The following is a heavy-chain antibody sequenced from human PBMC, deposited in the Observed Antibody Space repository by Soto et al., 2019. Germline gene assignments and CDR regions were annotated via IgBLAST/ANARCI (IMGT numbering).Heavy chain of an antibody. CDR3: ERAPSGYDYRFRFLVVAATSYYLDY. Sequence: SETLSLTCAVYGGSPSCYYWSWIRQLPGKGLGWIGEINHNGSTNYNPSLKSRVTISVDTSKNQFSLKLSSVTAADTAVYYCERAPSGYDYRFRFLVVAATSYYLDYWCQGTLGNVS. D-gene: IGHD2-15*01. CDR2: INHNGST. CDR1: GGSPSCYY. J-gene: IGHJ4*02. V-gene: IGHV4-34*01.